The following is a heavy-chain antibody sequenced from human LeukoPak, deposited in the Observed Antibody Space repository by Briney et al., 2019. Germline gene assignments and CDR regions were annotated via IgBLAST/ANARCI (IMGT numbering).Heavy chain of an antibody. CDR2: INGDGSTT. V-gene: IGHV3-74*01. J-gene: IGHJ6*02. Sequence: PGGSLRLSCAASGFTFSYSWMHWVRQAPGKGLVWVSRINGDGSTTNYADAVKGRFTISRDNAKNTLYLQMNSLRAGDTAVYYCARSVGGTDVWGQGTTVTVSS. CDR1: GFTFSYSW. CDR3: ARSVGGTDV.